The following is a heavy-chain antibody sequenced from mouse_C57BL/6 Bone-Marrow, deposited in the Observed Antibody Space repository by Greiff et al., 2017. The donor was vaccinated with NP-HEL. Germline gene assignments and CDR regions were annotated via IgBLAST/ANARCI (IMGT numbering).Heavy chain of an antibody. V-gene: IGHV5-4*03. CDR2: ISDGGSYT. CDR3: ASAYRPRYWYFDV. Sequence: EVMLVESGGGLVKPGGSLKLSCAASGFTFSSYAMSWVRQTPEKRLEWVATISDGGSYTYYPDNVKGRFTISRDNAKNNLYLQMSHLKSEDTAMYCCASAYRPRYWYFDVWGTGTTVTVSS. CDR1: GFTFSSYA. D-gene: IGHD2-10*01. J-gene: IGHJ1*03.